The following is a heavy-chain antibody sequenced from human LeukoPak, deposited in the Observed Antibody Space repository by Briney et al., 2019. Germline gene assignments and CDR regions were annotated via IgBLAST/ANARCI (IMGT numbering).Heavy chain of an antibody. CDR2: IHYSGST. D-gene: IGHD6-19*01. J-gene: IGHJ4*02. Sequence: SESLSLTCTVSGGSVSGYYWSWIRQPPGKGLEWIGYIHYSGSTNYNPSLKSRVTISVDTSKNQFSLKLSSVTAADTAIYYCARGGSKQWLVNDSWGQGTLVTVSS. CDR3: ARGGSKQWLVNDS. CDR1: GGSVSGYY. V-gene: IGHV4-59*02.